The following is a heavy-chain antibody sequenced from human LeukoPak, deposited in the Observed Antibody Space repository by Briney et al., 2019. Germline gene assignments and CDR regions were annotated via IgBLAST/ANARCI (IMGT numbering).Heavy chain of an antibody. D-gene: IGHD3-16*01. CDR3: ARHWGENWFDP. CDR2: LYTSGIT. Sequence: SETLSLTCTVSGDSIDSYYWSWIRQPAGKGLEWIGRLYTSGITNYNPSLKSRVTMSVDTSKNQFSLKLSSVTAADTAVYYCARHWGENWFDPWGLGTLVTVSS. V-gene: IGHV4-4*07. J-gene: IGHJ5*02. CDR1: GDSIDSYY.